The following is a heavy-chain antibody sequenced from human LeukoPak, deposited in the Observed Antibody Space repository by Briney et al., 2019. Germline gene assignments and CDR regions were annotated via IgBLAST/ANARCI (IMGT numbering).Heavy chain of an antibody. V-gene: IGHV3-48*01. CDR3: ARAIDSSGHPIGY. D-gene: IGHD3-22*01. Sequence: GGSLRLSCEASGFTSSTYSMNWVRRAPGKGLEWVSYISGGSTTIYYADSVKGRFPISRDNAKNSLYLQMNSLRAEDTAVYYCARAIDSSGHPIGYWGQGTLVTVSS. CDR2: ISGGSTTI. J-gene: IGHJ4*02. CDR1: GFTSSTYS.